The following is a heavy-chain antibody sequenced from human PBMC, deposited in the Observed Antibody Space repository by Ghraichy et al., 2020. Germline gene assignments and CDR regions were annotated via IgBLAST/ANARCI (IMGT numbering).Heavy chain of an antibody. CDR2: IIPIFGTA. D-gene: IGHD2-15*01. J-gene: IGHJ4*02. V-gene: IGHV1-69*13. CDR3: ARDGYLGRREDIGDEDMFDY. Sequence: SVKVSCKASGGTFSSYAISWVRQAPGQGLEWMGGIIPIFGTANYAQKFQGRVTITADESTSTAYMELSSLRSEDTAVYYCARDGYLGRREDIGDEDMFDYWGQGTLVTVSS. CDR1: GGTFSSYA.